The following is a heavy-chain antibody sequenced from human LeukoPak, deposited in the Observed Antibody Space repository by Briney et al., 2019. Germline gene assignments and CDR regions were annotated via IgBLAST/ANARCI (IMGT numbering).Heavy chain of an antibody. CDR2: IYHSGST. J-gene: IGHJ4*02. CDR1: GASIRNYY. D-gene: IGHD4-17*01. V-gene: IGHV4-59*01. Sequence: SETLSLTCTVSGASIRNYYWSWIRQPPGKGLEWIGYIYHSGSTTYHPSLKSQVTISVDTSKSQFSLKLSSVTAADTAMYYCARGGMTTILDYWGRGALVTVSS. CDR3: ARGGMTTILDY.